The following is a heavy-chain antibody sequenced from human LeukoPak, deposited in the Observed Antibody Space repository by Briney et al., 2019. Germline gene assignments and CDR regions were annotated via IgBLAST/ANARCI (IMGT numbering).Heavy chain of an antibody. CDR1: GYTLTGYN. J-gene: IGHJ5*02. D-gene: IGHD3-10*01. CDR2: INPNSGGT. V-gene: IGHV1-2*02. Sequence: ASLTLSRKASGYTLTGYNMHWVRQPPGQGLECMGWINPNSGGTNYAQKFQGRVTLTRDTSISTAYMELNSLISDDTVVYYCARCPGGYNWFDPWGQGTLVTVSS. CDR3: ARCPGGYNWFDP.